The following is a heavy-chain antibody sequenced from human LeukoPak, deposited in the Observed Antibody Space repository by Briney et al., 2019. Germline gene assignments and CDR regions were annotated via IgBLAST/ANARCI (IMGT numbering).Heavy chain of an antibody. J-gene: IGHJ5*02. CDR1: GGSISSYY. Sequence: SETLSLTCTVSGGSISSYYWSWIRQPPGKGLEWIGYIYYSGSTNYNPSLKSRVTISVDTSKNQFSLKLSSVTAADTAVYYCARGGEAAADAHPDDNWFDPWGQGTLVTVSS. V-gene: IGHV4-59*01. CDR3: ARGGEAAADAHPDDNWFDP. CDR2: IYYSGST. D-gene: IGHD6-13*01.